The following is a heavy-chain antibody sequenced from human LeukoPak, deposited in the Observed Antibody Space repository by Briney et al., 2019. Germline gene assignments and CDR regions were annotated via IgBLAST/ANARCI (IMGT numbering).Heavy chain of an antibody. CDR2: ISRSGIAM. Sequence: GGSLRLSCAASGFVFRSYEMNWVRQAPGMGLEWISYISRSGIAMYYADSAKGRFTISRDNAKNSLYLHMNSLRAEDTAVYYCTRDRPSGNITMIRGVTLDYWGQGTLVTVSS. D-gene: IGHD3-10*01. CDR3: TRDRPSGNITMIRGVTLDY. V-gene: IGHV3-48*03. CDR1: GFVFRSYE. J-gene: IGHJ4*02.